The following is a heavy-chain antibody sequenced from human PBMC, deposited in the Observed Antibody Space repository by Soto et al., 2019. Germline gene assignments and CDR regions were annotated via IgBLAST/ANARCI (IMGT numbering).Heavy chain of an antibody. CDR3: ATDLTMSGDAFDI. Sequence: QVQLVESGGGVVQPGRSLRLSCAASGFTFRSYGMHWVRQAPGKGLEWVAVVWYDENKKYYVDSVKGRFTISRDNSKNMLYLQMNGLRVEDTAVYYCATDLTMSGDAFDIWGQGTMVTVSS. D-gene: IGHD3-10*02. CDR1: GFTFRSYG. CDR2: VWYDENKK. V-gene: IGHV3-33*01. J-gene: IGHJ3*02.